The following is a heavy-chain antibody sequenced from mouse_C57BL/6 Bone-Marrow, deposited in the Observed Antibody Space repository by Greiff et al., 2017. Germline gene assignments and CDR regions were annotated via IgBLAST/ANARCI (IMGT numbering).Heavy chain of an antibody. J-gene: IGHJ4*01. CDR2: IYPRDGST. CDR1: GYTFTDHT. Sequence: QVQLQQSDAELVKPGASVKISCKVSGYTFTDHTIHWMKQRPEQGLEWIGYIYPRDGSTKYNEKFKGKATLNADKSSSTADMQLNSLTSEDSAVYCCARSRGWYPYYYAMDYWGQGTSVTVSS. D-gene: IGHD2-1*01. V-gene: IGHV1-78*01. CDR3: ARSRGWYPYYYAMDY.